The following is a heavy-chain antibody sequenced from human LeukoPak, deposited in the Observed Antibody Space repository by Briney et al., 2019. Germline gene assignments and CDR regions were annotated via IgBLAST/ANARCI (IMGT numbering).Heavy chain of an antibody. J-gene: IGHJ4*02. D-gene: IGHD2-21*02. CDR3: ARDGEARWGPSVEDY. CDR1: GFTFSSYS. Sequence: KPGGSLRLSCAASGFTFSSYSMNWVRQAPGKGLEWVSSISSSSSYIYYADSVKGRFTISRDNAKNSLYLQMNSLRAEDTAVYYCARDGEARWGPSVEDYWGQGTLVTVSS. CDR2: ISSSSSYI. V-gene: IGHV3-21*01.